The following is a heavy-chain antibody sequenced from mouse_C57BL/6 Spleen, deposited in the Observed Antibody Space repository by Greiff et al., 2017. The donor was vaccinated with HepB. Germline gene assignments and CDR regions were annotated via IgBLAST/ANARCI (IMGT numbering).Heavy chain of an antibody. V-gene: IGHV5-4*01. CDR3: AREELGRGYFDY. J-gene: IGHJ2*01. CDR1: GFTFSSYA. D-gene: IGHD4-1*01. Sequence: EVKLMESGGGLVKPGGSLKLSCAASGFTFSSYAMSWVRQTPEKRLEWVATISDGGSYTYYPDNVKGRFTISRDNAKNNLYLQMSHLKSEDTAMYYCAREELGRGYFDYWGQGTTLTVSS. CDR2: ISDGGSYT.